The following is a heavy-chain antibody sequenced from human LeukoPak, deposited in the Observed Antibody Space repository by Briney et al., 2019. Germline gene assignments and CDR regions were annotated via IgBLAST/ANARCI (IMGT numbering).Heavy chain of an antibody. CDR1: GYTFTSYG. CDR2: ISAYNGNT. Sequence: ASVKVSCKASGYTFTSYGISWVRQAPGQGLEWMGWISAYNGNTKYAQKLQGRVTMTTDTSTSTAYMELRSLRSDDTAVYYCARDLGIAAAGTFGYWGQGTLVTVSS. V-gene: IGHV1-18*01. D-gene: IGHD6-13*01. J-gene: IGHJ4*02. CDR3: ARDLGIAAAGTFGY.